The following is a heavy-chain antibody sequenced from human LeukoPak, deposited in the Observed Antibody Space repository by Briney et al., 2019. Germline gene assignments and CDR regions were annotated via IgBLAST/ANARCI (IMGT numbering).Heavy chain of an antibody. V-gene: IGHV1-18*01. CDR1: GYTFTSYG. J-gene: IGHJ4*02. CDR2: ISAYNGNT. Sequence: ASVEVSCKASGYTFTSYGISWVRQAPGQGLEWMGWISAYNGNTNYAQKLQGRVTMTTDTSTSTAYMELRSLGSDDTAVYYCARDGGTRITIFGAIDYWGQGTLVTVSS. CDR3: ARDGGTRITIFGAIDY. D-gene: IGHD3-3*01.